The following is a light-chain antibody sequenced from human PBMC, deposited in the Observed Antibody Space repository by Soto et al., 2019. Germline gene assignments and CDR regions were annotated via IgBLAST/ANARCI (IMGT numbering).Light chain of an antibody. CDR1: QSVRSN. CDR3: HQYNNWPPWT. V-gene: IGKV3-15*01. CDR2: GAS. J-gene: IGKJ1*01. Sequence: EIVMTQSPATLSVSPGERATLSCRASQSVRSNLAWYQQKPGQAPRLLIYGASTRATGIPARFGGSGSGTEFTLTISSLQSEDFAIYYCHQYNNWPPWTFGQGTKVEIK.